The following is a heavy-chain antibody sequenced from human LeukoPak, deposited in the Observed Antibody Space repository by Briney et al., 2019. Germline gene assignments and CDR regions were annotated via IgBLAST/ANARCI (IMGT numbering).Heavy chain of an antibody. CDR2: ISSSSITV. CDR3: GRASGGGYSSSSGYSMDV. Sequence: GGSLRLSCAASGFTFNSYRMNWVRQAPGKGLEWVSYISSSSITVYYADSVKGRFTISRDNGKNSLYLQMNSLRDEDTAVYYCGRASGGGYSSSSGYSMDVWGQGTTVTVSS. V-gene: IGHV3-48*02. J-gene: IGHJ6*02. D-gene: IGHD6-6*01. CDR1: GFTFNSYR.